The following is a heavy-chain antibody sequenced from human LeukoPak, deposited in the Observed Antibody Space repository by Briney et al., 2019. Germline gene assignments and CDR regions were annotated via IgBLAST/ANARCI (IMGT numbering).Heavy chain of an antibody. Sequence: GGSLRLSCAASGITVSSHYMTWVRQAPGKGLEWVSVIDSGGSTNSADSVEGRFSVSRDNSKNTLYLQMNSLRVEDTAVYYCARTYGDYDYYYGMDVWGQGTTVTVSS. CDR3: ARTYGDYDYYYGMDV. D-gene: IGHD4-17*01. CDR2: IDSGGST. CDR1: GITVSSHY. J-gene: IGHJ6*01. V-gene: IGHV3-66*01.